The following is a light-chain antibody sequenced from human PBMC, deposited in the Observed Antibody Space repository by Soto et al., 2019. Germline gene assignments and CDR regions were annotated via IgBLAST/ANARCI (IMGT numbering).Light chain of an antibody. Sequence: EIVLTQSPCTLSLSPGERATLSCRASQSVRSTYLAWYQQKPGQAPRLLIHGASSRATGIPDRFSGSGSGTDFTLTISRLEPEDFAVYYCQQYGSSLSITFGQGTRLEIK. CDR2: GAS. J-gene: IGKJ5*01. CDR1: QSVRSTY. CDR3: QQYGSSLSIT. V-gene: IGKV3-20*01.